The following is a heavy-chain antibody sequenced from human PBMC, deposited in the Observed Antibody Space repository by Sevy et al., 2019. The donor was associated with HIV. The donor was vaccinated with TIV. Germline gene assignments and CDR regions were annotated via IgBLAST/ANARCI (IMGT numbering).Heavy chain of an antibody. D-gene: IGHD2-15*01. V-gene: IGHV3-64D*06. Sequence: GGSLRLSCSASGFTFSSYAMHWVRQAPGKGLEYVSAISSNGGSTYYADSVKGRFTISRDNSKNTLYLQMSSLRAEDTAVYYCVKDPGGCSGGSCYQTTGFLEYWGQGTLVTVSS. CDR3: VKDPGGCSGGSCYQTTGFLEY. J-gene: IGHJ4*02. CDR2: ISSNGGST. CDR1: GFTFSSYA.